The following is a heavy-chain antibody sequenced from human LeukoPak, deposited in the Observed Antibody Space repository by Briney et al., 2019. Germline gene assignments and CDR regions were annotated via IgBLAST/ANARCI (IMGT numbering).Heavy chain of an antibody. Sequence: SQTLSLTCVICGDSLSSDTGAWTWIRLSPSRALKRLGWTAYRSTWYYHNAECVKSRITIIPDTSKNHCSLHQNSVTPEDTTLYYCARVGREYDLPTMAFKWFDPWGQGTLVTVSS. J-gene: IGHJ5*02. CDR3: ARVGREYDLPTMAFKWFDP. D-gene: IGHD4/OR15-4a*01. CDR2: TAYRSTWYY. CDR1: GDSLSSDTGA. V-gene: IGHV6-1*01.